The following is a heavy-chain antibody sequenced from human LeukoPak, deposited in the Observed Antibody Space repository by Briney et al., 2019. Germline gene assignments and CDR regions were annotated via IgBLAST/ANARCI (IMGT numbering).Heavy chain of an antibody. J-gene: IGHJ6*02. CDR3: AGGDTMMGNYFFHGIGV. CDR1: GGSFSGYY. V-gene: IGHV4-34*01. Sequence: SETLSLTCAVYGGSFSGYYWSWIRQPPGKGLEWIGEINHSGSTNYNPSLKSRVTISVDTSKNQFSLKLSSVTAADTAVYYCAGGDTMMGNYFFHGIGVWGQGTTVTVSS. D-gene: IGHD3-22*01. CDR2: INHSGST.